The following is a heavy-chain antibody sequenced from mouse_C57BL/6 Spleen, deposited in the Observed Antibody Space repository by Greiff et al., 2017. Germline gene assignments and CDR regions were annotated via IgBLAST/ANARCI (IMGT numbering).Heavy chain of an antibody. Sequence: VQLVESGPGLVQPSQSLSITCTVSGFSLTSSGVHWVRHSPGTGLEWLGLICSGGSTDYNAAFISRLSISKDKSKSKVFLQMNSLKADDTAIYYCARLCYDYGNNYAMDYWGQGTSVTVSS. J-gene: IGHJ4*01. V-gene: IGHV2-2*01. CDR2: ICSGGST. CDR1: GFSLTSSG. D-gene: IGHD2-4*01. CDR3: ARLCYDYGNNYAMDY.